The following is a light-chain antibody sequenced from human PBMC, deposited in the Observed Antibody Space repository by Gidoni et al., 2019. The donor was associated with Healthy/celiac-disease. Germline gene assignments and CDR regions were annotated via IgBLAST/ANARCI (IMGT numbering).Light chain of an antibody. J-gene: IGKJ4*01. CDR1: QDISNY. Sequence: DIQMTQSPSSLSASVGDRVTITCQASQDISNYLTWYQQKPGKAPKLLIYDAANLETGVPSRFSGSGSGTDFTFTISSLQSEDIATYYCQQYDNLPLTFGGGTQVEIK. CDR3: QQYDNLPLT. V-gene: IGKV1-33*01. CDR2: DAA.